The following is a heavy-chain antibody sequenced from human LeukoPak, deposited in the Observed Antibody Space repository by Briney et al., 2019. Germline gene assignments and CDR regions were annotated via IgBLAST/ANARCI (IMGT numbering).Heavy chain of an antibody. Sequence: ASVKVFCNISGDTRSELSMHWVEQAPGQGLEWMGGFDPEAGETIYAQKFQGRVTMTEDTSTDTAYMELSSLRSEDTAVYCCATSLIYSGSFSYDAFDIWGQGTMVTVSS. J-gene: IGHJ3*02. CDR3: ATSLIYSGSFSYDAFDI. D-gene: IGHD1-26*01. V-gene: IGHV1-24*01. CDR2: FDPEAGET. CDR1: GDTRSELS.